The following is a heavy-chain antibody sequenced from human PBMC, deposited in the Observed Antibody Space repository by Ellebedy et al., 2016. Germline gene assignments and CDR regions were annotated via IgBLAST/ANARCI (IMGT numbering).Heavy chain of an antibody. CDR1: GFTFSSYS. V-gene: IGHV3-21*01. D-gene: IGHD4-17*01. CDR3: ARCMLMTGDYYFDY. J-gene: IGHJ4*02. Sequence: GESLKISCAASGFTFSSYSMNWVRQAPGKGLEWVSSISSSSRYIYYADSVKGRFTISRDNSKNTLSLQMNRLRAEDTAVYYCARCMLMTGDYYFDYWGQGTLVTVSS. CDR2: ISSSSRYI.